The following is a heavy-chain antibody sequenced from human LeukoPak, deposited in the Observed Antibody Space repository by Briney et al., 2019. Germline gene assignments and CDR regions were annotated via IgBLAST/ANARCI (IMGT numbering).Heavy chain of an antibody. CDR3: AREQGSVDY. Sequence: PSETLSLTCAVYGGSFSGYYWSWIRQPPGKGLEWIGEINHSGSTNYNPSLKSRVTMSVDTSKNQFSLKLSSVTAADTAVYYCAREQGSVDYWGQGTLVTVSS. J-gene: IGHJ4*02. D-gene: IGHD6-13*01. CDR1: GGSFSGYY. CDR2: INHSGST. V-gene: IGHV4-34*01.